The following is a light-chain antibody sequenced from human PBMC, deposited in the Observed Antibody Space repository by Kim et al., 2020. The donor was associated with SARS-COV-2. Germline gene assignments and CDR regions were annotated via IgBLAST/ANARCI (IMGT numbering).Light chain of an antibody. J-gene: IGLJ1*01. CDR2: DNN. CDR3: GTWDSSLSAGV. Sequence: GQKVTLSCSGSSANIGNNYVSWYQQRPGTAPKLLIYDNNKRPSGIPDRFSGSKSGTSATLGITGLQTGDEADYYCGTWDSSLSAGVFGTGTKVTVL. V-gene: IGLV1-51*01. CDR1: SANIGNNY.